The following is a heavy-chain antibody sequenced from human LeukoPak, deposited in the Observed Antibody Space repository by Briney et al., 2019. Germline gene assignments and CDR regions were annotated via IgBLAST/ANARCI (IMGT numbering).Heavy chain of an antibody. J-gene: IGHJ5*02. V-gene: IGHV5-51*01. Sequence: GESLKISCEGSGYNFDSYWIAWVRQMSGKGLEYIGIIYPGDSDTRYNPSFQGQVKMSADKSINTAYLQWSSLKASDTAIYYCARRMDYFDTRSGSHPTGLDPWGQGTLVTVSS. CDR3: ARRMDYFDTRSGSHPTGLDP. D-gene: IGHD3-22*01. CDR1: GYNFDSYW. CDR2: IYPGDSDT.